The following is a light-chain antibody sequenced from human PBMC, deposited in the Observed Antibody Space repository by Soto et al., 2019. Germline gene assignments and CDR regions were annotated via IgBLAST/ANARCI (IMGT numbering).Light chain of an antibody. CDR1: QTIISDY. Sequence: ETVLTQSPDTLSLSPGERATLSCSASQTIISDYLAWYQQKPGLAPRLLVYGASNRATGIPDRFSGSGSATDFTLTISRLEPEDFAVYYCQQYAASPRTFGQGTKVDIK. CDR2: GAS. V-gene: IGKV3-20*01. CDR3: QQYAASPRT. J-gene: IGKJ1*01.